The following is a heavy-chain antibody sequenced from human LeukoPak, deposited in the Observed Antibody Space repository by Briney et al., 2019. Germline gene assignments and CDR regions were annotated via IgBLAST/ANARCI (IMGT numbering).Heavy chain of an antibody. CDR1: GFTFTSYG. CDR2: IWYDGSNR. Sequence: GGSLRLSCAASGFTFTSYGMHWVRQAPGKGPEWVAVIWYDGSNRYYADSVKGRFTISRDDSKNTVYLQMNGLRAEDTAVYFCATPLPPRAFDIWGQGTMVTVSS. V-gene: IGHV3-33*01. CDR3: ATPLPPRAFDI. D-gene: IGHD1-14*01. J-gene: IGHJ3*02.